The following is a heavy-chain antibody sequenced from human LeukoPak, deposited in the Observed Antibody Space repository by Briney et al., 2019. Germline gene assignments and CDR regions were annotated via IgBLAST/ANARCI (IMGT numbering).Heavy chain of an antibody. Sequence: GGSLRLSCAASGFTFSTYAMGWVRQAPGKGLEWVSSISSSGDRTFYADSVKDRFTISRDNSENTLYLQMSRLRAEDTAVYYCAKDRPNYHESNGHYYRPNGDYWGQGTLVTVSS. CDR1: GFTFSTYA. D-gene: IGHD3-22*01. CDR3: AKDRPNYHESNGHYYRPNGDY. V-gene: IGHV3-23*01. J-gene: IGHJ4*02. CDR2: ISSSGDRT.